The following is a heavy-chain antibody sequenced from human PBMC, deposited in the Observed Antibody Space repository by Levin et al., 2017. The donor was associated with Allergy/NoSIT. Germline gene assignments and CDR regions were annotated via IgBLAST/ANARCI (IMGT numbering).Heavy chain of an antibody. D-gene: IGHD6-19*01. CDR2: VHYSGST. V-gene: IGHV4-59*01. CDR3: ARESLLWERKQWLVLGAFNL. Sequence: SQTLSLTCTVSGDSISSSYWTWIRQPPGKGLEWIGNVHYSGSTNYNPSLKTRVTISVDTSKNQFSLKLTSMTTADTAVYYCARESLLWERKQWLVLGAFNLWGQGTLVTVSS. CDR1: GDSISSSY. J-gene: IGHJ3*01.